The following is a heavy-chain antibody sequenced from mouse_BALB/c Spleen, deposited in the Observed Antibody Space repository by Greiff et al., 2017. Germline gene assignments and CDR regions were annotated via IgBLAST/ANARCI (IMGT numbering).Heavy chain of an antibody. V-gene: IGHV1-5*01. Sequence: EVQLQHSGTVLARPGASVKMSCKASGYSFTSYWMHWVKQRPGQGLEWIGAIYPGNSDTSYNQKFKGKAKLTAVTSASTAYMELSSLTNEESAIYDGTRWGGYDFDYWGQGTTLTVCS. CDR1: GYSFTSYW. J-gene: IGHJ2*01. D-gene: IGHD2-2*01. CDR2: IYPGNSDT. CDR3: TRWGGYDFDY.